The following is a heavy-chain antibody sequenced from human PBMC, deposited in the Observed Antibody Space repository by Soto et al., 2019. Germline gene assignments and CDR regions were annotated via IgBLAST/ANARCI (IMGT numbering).Heavy chain of an antibody. CDR3: ARLYGGSLDV. V-gene: IGHV5-51*01. CDR2: IFPGDSDT. D-gene: IGHD2-15*01. Sequence: GESLKISCKGSGYSFSTYWIGWVRQMPGKGLEWMGIIFPGDSDTRFSPSFQGQVSISADKSISTAYLQWSSLKASDTAMYYCARLYGGSLDVWGQGTTVTVSS. CDR1: GYSFSTYW. J-gene: IGHJ6*02.